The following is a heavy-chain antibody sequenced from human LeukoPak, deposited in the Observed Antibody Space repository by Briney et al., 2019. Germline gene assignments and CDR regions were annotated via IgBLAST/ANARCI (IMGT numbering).Heavy chain of an antibody. CDR3: TRELGPP. CDR1: GFTFSTSW. CDR2: INQDGSEK. J-gene: IGHJ5*02. Sequence: GGALRLSCAASGFTFSTSWMDWVRQAPGGGLEWVANINQDGSEKYYVDSVKGRFTVSRDNAKKSLYLQMNSLRAEDTAMYYCTRELGPPWGQGTLVTVSS. V-gene: IGHV3-7*01.